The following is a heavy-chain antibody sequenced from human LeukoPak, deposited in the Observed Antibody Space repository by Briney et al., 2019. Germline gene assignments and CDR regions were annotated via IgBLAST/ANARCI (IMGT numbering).Heavy chain of an antibody. J-gene: IGHJ4*02. D-gene: IGHD3-3*01. CDR2: FDLEDGET. CDR1: GYTLTELS. CDR3: ATAFRNYDFWSGPGFDY. V-gene: IGHV1-24*01. Sequence: AASVKVSCKVSGYTLTELSMHWVRQAPGKGLEWVGGFDLEDGETVYAQKFQGRVTMTEDTSSDTAYMDLSSLRSEDTAVYYCATAFRNYDFWSGPGFDYWGQGTLVTVSS.